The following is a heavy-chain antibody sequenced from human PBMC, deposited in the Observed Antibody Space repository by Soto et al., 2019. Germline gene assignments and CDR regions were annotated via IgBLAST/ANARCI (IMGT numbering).Heavy chain of an antibody. CDR1: GGSFSGYY. CDR2: INHSGST. J-gene: IGHJ4*02. Sequence: PSETLSLTCAVYGGSFSGYYWSWIRQPPGKGLEWIGEINHSGSTNYNPSLKSRVTISVDTSKNQFSLKLSSVTAADTAVYYCERGRDKYYSSSPLGYWGQGTLVTVSS. V-gene: IGHV4-34*01. D-gene: IGHD6-6*01. CDR3: ERGRDKYYSSSPLGY.